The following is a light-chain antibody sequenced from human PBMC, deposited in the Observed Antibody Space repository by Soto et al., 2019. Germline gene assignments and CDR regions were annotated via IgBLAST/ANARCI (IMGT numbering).Light chain of an antibody. Sequence: VVMPQSPLSLPVTLGQPASISCRSSGSLVYSDGNTYLMWSQQRPGQSPRRVIYKVSNRDSGVPDRFSGSVSGTDFTLKISRVEAEDVGVYYGIQCTHWPPTCRGGSKVEIK. CDR3: IQCTHWPPT. J-gene: IGKJ4*01. CDR1: GSLVYSDGNTY. V-gene: IGKV2-30*01. CDR2: KVS.